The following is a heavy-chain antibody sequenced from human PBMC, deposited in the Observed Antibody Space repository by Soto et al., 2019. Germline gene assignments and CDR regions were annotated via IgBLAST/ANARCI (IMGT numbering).Heavy chain of an antibody. Sequence: ASVKVSCKASGYTFTTYGVNWVRQAPGQGLEWMGWINPYNGNTNYAQKFQGRVTLTTDTSTSTAYMELRSLRSDDTAVYYCARDRLTGVLASWGQGTLVTVSS. D-gene: IGHD5-12*01. CDR3: ARDRLTGVLAS. J-gene: IGHJ4*02. CDR2: INPYNGNT. V-gene: IGHV1-18*01. CDR1: GYTFTTYG.